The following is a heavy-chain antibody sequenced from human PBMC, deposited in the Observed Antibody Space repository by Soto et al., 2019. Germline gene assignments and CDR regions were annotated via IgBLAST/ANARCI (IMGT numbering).Heavy chain of an antibody. D-gene: IGHD2-2*01. V-gene: IGHV1-69*08. CDR3: AREDRDRETGLVPAAIDGMDV. J-gene: IGHJ6*02. Sequence: QVQLVQSGAEVKKPGSSVKVSCKASGDTFSRYSITWVRQAPGHGLEWIGRIIPIFGIASYAQKFQGRVTITADESTSTAYMELSSLRSDDTAVYYCAREDRDRETGLVPAAIDGMDVWGQGTTVNVSS. CDR2: IIPIFGIA. CDR1: GDTFSRYS.